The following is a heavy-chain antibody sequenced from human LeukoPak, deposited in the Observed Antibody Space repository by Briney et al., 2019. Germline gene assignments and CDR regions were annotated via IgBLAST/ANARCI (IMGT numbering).Heavy chain of an antibody. CDR3: ARVPQDSSSFDY. V-gene: IGHV3-66*01. J-gene: IGHJ4*02. CDR2: IYSGGST. Sequence: GSLRLSCAASGFTVSSNYMSWVRQAPGKGLEWVSVIYSGGSTYYADSVKGRFTISRDNSKNTLYLQMNSLRAEDTAVYYCARVPQDSSSFDYWGQGTLVTVSS. CDR1: GFTVSSNY. D-gene: IGHD6-13*01.